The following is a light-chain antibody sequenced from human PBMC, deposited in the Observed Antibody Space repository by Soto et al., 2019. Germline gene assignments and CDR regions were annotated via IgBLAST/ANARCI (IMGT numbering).Light chain of an antibody. CDR1: QSVSNY. CDR2: DAI. V-gene: IGKV3-11*01. Sequence: EIVLTQSPATLSLSPGEIATLSCRASQSVSNYLAWYQQKPGQAPRLLIHDAINRATGIPARFSGSGSGTDFTLTISSLEPEDFAVYYCQQRSNWPLTFGGGTKVEIK. J-gene: IGKJ4*01. CDR3: QQRSNWPLT.